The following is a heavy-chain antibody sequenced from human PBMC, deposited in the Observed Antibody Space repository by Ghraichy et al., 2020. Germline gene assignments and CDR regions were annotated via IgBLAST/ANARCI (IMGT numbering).Heavy chain of an antibody. CDR1: GGSISSSSYY. CDR3: ARRGYCSGGGCPRAFDY. CDR2: IYYSGST. J-gene: IGHJ4*02. D-gene: IGHD2-15*01. V-gene: IGHV4-39*01. Sequence: SETLSLTCTVSGGSISSSSYYWGWIRQPPGKGLEWIGSIYYSGSTYYNPSLKSRVTISVDTSKNQFSLKLSSVTAADMAVYYCARRGYCSGGGCPRAFDYWGQGTLVTVSS.